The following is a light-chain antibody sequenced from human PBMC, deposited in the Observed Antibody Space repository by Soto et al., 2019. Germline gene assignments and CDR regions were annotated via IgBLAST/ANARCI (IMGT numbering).Light chain of an antibody. J-gene: IGKJ3*01. CDR2: DAS. CDR1: QSVSSY. V-gene: IGKV3-11*01. CDR3: QPRSNWPRT. Sequence: EIVLTQSPATLSLSPGERATLSCRASQSVSSYLAWYQQKPGQAPRLLIYDASNRATGIPARFSGSGSGTDFTLTISSLEPEDFAVYYCQPRSNWPRTFGPGTKVDIK.